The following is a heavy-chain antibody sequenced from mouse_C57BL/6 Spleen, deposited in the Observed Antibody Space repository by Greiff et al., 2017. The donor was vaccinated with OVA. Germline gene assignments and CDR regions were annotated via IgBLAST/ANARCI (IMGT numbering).Heavy chain of an antibody. CDR3: AREEWEYYFDY. D-gene: IGHD4-1*01. V-gene: IGHV1-64*01. Sequence: QVQLQQPGAELVKPGASVQLSCKASGYTFTSYWMPWVKQRPGQGLEWIGMIHPNSGSTNYNEKFKSKATLTVDKSSSTAYMQLSSLTSEDSAVYYWAREEWEYYFDYWGQGTTRTVSS. J-gene: IGHJ2*01. CDR1: GYTFTSYW. CDR2: IHPNSGST.